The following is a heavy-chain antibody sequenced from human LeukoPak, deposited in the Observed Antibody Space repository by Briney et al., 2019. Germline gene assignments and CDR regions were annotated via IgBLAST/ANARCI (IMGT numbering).Heavy chain of an antibody. J-gene: IGHJ5*02. Sequence: AAVKVTCQASAYTSTDIYLNGVRQPPGRGLEWMGWINPYRAATINAQRFQDRVTLTWDMSICTGYMELTRLTSDDRAWYYCATGSITRTRDPWGEGTLVTASS. CDR1: AYTSTDIY. V-gene: IGHV1-2*02. CDR2: INPYRAAT. D-gene: IGHD6-6*01. CDR3: ATGSITRTRDP.